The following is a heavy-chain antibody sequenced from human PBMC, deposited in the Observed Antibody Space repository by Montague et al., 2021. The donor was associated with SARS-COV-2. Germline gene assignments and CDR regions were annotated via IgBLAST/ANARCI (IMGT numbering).Heavy chain of an antibody. J-gene: IGHJ4*02. D-gene: IGHD3-9*01. CDR3: SRVPLHFDGFDY. CDR2: VNQSGRTT. CDR1: GGSLTNHY. V-gene: IGHV4-34*01. Sequence: SETLSLTCAVYGGSLTNHYWSWVRQPPGNGLELVGEVNQSGRTTHYNPSCRSRVTISVDRSNNQVSLTLQSVAAAATAVYYCSRVPLHFDGFDYWGQGSLVTVSS.